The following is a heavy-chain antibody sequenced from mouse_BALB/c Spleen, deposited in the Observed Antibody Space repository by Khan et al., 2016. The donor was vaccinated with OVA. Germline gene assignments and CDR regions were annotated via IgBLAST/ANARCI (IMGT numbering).Heavy chain of an antibody. V-gene: IGHV1S137*01. Sequence: QVQLQQSGVELVRPGVSVKISCKGSGYTFTDYAMHWVKQSHAKSLEWIGVISTYYGDADYNQKFKGKATMTVAKSSSTAYMDLASLTSEDSAIYYCARGSGNSRFAYWGQGTLVTVSA. CDR2: ISTYYGDA. CDR1: GYTFTDYA. CDR3: ARGSGNSRFAY. D-gene: IGHD1-3*01. J-gene: IGHJ3*01.